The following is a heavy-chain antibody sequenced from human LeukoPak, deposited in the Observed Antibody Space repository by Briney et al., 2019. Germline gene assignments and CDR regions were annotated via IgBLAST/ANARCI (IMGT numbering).Heavy chain of an antibody. CDR3: ARLGIAVTLFDY. CDR1: GGSISSSSYY. Sequence: SETLSLTCTVSGGSISSSSYYWGWIRQPPGKGLEWIGSIYYSGSTNYSPSLKSRVTISVDTSKNQFSLKLSSVTAADTAVYYCARLGIAVTLFDYWGEGTLVTVSS. V-gene: IGHV4-39*01. D-gene: IGHD6-19*01. J-gene: IGHJ4*02. CDR2: IYYSGST.